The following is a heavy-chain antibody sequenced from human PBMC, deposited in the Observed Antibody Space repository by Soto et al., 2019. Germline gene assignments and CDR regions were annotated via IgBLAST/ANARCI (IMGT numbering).Heavy chain of an antibody. CDR3: ARSGYSGYETPFDY. Sequence: SVKVSCKASGGTFSSYAISWVRQAPGQGLEWMGGIIPIFGTANYAQKFQGRVTITADESTSIAYMELSSLRSEDTAVYYCARSGYSGYETPFDYWGQGTLVTVSS. V-gene: IGHV1-69*13. J-gene: IGHJ4*02. D-gene: IGHD5-12*01. CDR2: IIPIFGTA. CDR1: GGTFSSYA.